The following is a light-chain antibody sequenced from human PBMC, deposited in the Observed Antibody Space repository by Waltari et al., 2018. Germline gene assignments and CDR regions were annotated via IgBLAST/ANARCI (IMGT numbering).Light chain of an antibody. CDR2: EAS. CDR1: QTVFGW. J-gene: IGKJ1*01. CDR3: QQYNSYPWT. Sequence: DIQMTQSPSSLSASLGDRITITCRASQTVFGWFAWYQQKPGKAPRVLIYEASTLKSGVPSRFSGSGSGTEFTLAISGLQPDDSATYYCQQYNSYPWTFGQGTKVEIK. V-gene: IGKV1-5*03.